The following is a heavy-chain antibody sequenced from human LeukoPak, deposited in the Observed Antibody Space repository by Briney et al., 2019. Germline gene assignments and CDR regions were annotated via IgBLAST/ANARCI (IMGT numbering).Heavy chain of an antibody. CDR1: GYTFTSYG. CDR3: ARALLRYCSSTSCYWFDP. Sequence: ASVKVSCEASGYTFTSYGISWVRQAPGQGLEWMGWISAYNGNTNYAQKLQGRVTMTTDTSTSTAYMELRSLRSDDTAVYYCARALLRYCSSTSCYWFDPWGQGTLVTVSS. V-gene: IGHV1-18*01. CDR2: ISAYNGNT. J-gene: IGHJ5*02. D-gene: IGHD2-2*01.